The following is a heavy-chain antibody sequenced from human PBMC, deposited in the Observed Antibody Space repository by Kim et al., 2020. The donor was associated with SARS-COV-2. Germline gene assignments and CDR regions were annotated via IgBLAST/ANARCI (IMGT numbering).Heavy chain of an antibody. Sequence: GESLKISCKGSGYSFTSYWIGWVRQMPGKGLEWMGIIYPGDSDTRYSPSFQGQXTTXXDKSISTAYXQWXXLKASDTAMYYCAXLTXXXSSDGSDLWGRGXXVTVSS. CDR1: GYSFTSYW. J-gene: IGHJ2*01. V-gene: IGHV5-51*01. CDR2: IYPGDSDT. CDR3: AXLTXXXSSDGSDL. D-gene: IGHD6-6*01.